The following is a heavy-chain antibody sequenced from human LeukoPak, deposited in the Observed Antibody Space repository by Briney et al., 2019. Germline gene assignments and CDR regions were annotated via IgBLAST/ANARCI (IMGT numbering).Heavy chain of an antibody. CDR1: GGSISSSNW. Sequence: PSGTLSLTCAVSGGSISSSNWWSWVRPPPGKGLEWIGEIYHSGSTNYNPSLKSRVTISVDKSKNQFSLKLSSVTAADTAVYYCARDSGSGSYYGMDVWGKGTTVTVSS. CDR2: IYHSGST. J-gene: IGHJ6*04. CDR3: ARDSGSGSYYGMDV. D-gene: IGHD3-10*01. V-gene: IGHV4-4*02.